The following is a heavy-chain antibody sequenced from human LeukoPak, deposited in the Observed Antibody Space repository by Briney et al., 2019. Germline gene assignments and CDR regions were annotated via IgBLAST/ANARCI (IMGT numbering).Heavy chain of an antibody. D-gene: IGHD6-13*01. CDR1: GFTFISYG. V-gene: IGHV3-30*18. J-gene: IGHJ4*02. Sequence: GGSLRLSCAASGFTFISYGMHWVGKAPGKGLKWGAVISYDGSNKYYADSVKGRFTISRDNSKNTLYLQMNSLRVEDTAVYYCAKGQKAAASLPFDYWGQGTQVTVSS. CDR3: AKGQKAAASLPFDY. CDR2: ISYDGSNK.